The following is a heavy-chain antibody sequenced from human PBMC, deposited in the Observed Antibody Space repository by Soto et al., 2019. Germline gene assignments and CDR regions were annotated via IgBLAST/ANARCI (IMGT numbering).Heavy chain of an antibody. CDR3: ASHSGVAALGGLDP. V-gene: IGHV4-59*08. CDR2: IYYNGTT. J-gene: IGHJ5*02. CDR1: GGSFTSDY. Sequence: QVQLQESGPGLVKPSETLSLTCTVSGGSFTSDYWSWIRQPPGKGLQWIGYIYYNGTTNYNPSLKSRLTISQDTAKGQISLELTSLTAADTAVYYCASHSGVAALGGLDPWGQGTLVTVSS. D-gene: IGHD2-8*01.